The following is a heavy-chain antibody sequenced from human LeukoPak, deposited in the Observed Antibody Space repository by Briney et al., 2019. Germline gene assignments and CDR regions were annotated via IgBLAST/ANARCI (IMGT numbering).Heavy chain of an antibody. V-gene: IGHV3-7*01. CDR3: ARESHSGYYCSSDFDY. Sequence: GGSLRLSCAASGFTISSYWMSWGRQAPGKGLEWVANIKQDGGEKYYVASVKGRFTISRDNTKNSLYLQMNSLRAEDTAVYYCARESHSGYYCSSDFDYWGQGTLVTVSS. CDR1: GFTISSYW. CDR2: IKQDGGEK. D-gene: IGHD3-22*01. J-gene: IGHJ4*02.